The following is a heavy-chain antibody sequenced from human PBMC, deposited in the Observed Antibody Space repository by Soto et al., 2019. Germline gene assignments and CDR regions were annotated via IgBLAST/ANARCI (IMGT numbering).Heavy chain of an antibody. CDR2: ISYHGRDK. J-gene: IGHJ4*02. Sequence: QVQLVESGGGVVQPGRSLRLSCAASGFTFSNYGMHWVRQAPGKGLEWVAVISYHGRDKYYADSVKGRFTISRDNSKNTLYLQMDSLRAEDTAVYYCAKDHLTTTVTTVAYWGQGTLVTVSS. CDR3: AKDHLTTTVTTVAY. CDR1: GFTFSNYG. D-gene: IGHD4-17*01. V-gene: IGHV3-30*18.